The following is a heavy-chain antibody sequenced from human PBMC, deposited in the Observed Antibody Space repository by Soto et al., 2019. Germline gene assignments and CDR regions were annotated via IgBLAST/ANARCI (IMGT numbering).Heavy chain of an antibody. J-gene: IGHJ4*02. CDR2: IGGSGRKT. V-gene: IGHV3-23*01. CDR3: AKDGLSDSPSAIDY. CDR1: GFSFSKSG. Sequence: VQLLESGGGFAQPGGSLRLSCAAAGFSFSKSGMSWVRQAPGKGLEWVADIGGSGRKTYYADSVKGRVTISRDNSKNTVFLQINSLRADDTDIYYCAKDGLSDSPSAIDYWGQGTLVTVSS. D-gene: IGHD6-13*01.